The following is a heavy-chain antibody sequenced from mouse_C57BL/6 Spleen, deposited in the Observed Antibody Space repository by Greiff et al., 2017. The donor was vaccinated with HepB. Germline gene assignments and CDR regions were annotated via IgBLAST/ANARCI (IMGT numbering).Heavy chain of an antibody. CDR3: ARIIDYDEGAMDY. Sequence: VQVVESGAELAKPGASVKLSCKASGYTFTSYWMHWVKQRPGQGLEWIGYINPSSGYTKYNQKFKDKATLTADKSSSTAYMQLSSLTYEDSAVYYCARIIDYDEGAMDYWGQGTSVTVSS. CDR2: INPSSGYT. J-gene: IGHJ4*01. D-gene: IGHD2-4*01. V-gene: IGHV1-7*01. CDR1: GYTFTSYW.